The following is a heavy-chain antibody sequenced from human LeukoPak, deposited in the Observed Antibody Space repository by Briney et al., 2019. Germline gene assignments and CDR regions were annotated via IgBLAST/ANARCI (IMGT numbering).Heavy chain of an antibody. D-gene: IGHD4-17*01. J-gene: IGHJ4*02. CDR1: GGSFSGYY. CDR2: INHSGST. Sequence: PSETLSLTCAVYGGSFSGYYWSWIRQPPGKGLEWIGEINHSGSTNYNPSLKSRVTISVDTSKNQFSLKLSSVTAADTAVYYCARIHPYGRVDYWGQGTLVTVSS. CDR3: ARIHPYGRVDY. V-gene: IGHV4-34*01.